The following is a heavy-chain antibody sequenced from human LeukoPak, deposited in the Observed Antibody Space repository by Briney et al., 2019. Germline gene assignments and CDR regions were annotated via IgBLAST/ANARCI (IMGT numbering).Heavy chain of an antibody. J-gene: IGHJ4*02. Sequence: SETLSLTCAVYGGSLSGYYWTWIRQPPGKGLEWIGEINYSGSTNHNPSLKSRVTISVDTSRTQFSLKLSSVTAADTAVYYCVLSRHYFDFDYWGQGILVTVSS. CDR3: VLSRHYFDFDY. D-gene: IGHD2-2*01. V-gene: IGHV4-34*01. CDR1: GGSLSGYY. CDR2: INYSGST.